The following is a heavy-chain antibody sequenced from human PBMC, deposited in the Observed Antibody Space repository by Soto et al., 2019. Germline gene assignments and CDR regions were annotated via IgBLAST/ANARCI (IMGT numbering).Heavy chain of an antibody. Sequence: ASVKVSCKASGYTFTSYGISWVRQAPGQGLEWMGWISAYNGNTNYAQKLQGRVTMTTDTSTSTAYMELRSLRSDDTAVYYCARDQDFWSGYNPNSYFDYWGQGTLVTVSS. CDR2: ISAYNGNT. CDR1: GYTFTSYG. CDR3: ARDQDFWSGYNPNSYFDY. V-gene: IGHV1-18*01. D-gene: IGHD3-3*01. J-gene: IGHJ4*02.